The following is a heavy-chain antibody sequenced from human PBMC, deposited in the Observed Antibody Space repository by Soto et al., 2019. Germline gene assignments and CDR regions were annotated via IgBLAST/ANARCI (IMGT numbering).Heavy chain of an antibody. CDR3: ASRQYSSAPGPYYYYYMDV. CDR1: GGSISSYY. CDR2: IYYSGST. J-gene: IGHJ6*03. V-gene: IGHV4-59*08. D-gene: IGHD6-25*01. Sequence: SETLSLTCTVSGGSISSYYWSWIRQPPGKGLEWIGYIYYSGSTHYSPSLKSRVTISVDTSTTQFSLKLSSVTAADTAVYYGASRQYSSAPGPYYYYYMDVWGKVTTVTVSS.